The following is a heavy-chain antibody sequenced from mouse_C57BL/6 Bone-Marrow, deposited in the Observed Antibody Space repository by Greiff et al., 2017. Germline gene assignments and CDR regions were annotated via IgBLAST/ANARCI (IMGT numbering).Heavy chain of an antibody. CDR2: IYPRSGNT. CDR3: ARNYSNPYAMDY. D-gene: IGHD2-5*01. J-gene: IGHJ4*01. CDR1: GYTFTSYG. V-gene: IGHV1-81*01. Sequence: VQLQQSGAELARPGASVKLSCKASGYTFTSYGISWVKQRTGQGLEWIGEIYPRSGNTYYNEKFKGKATLTADKSSSTAYMELRSLTSEDSTVYFCARNYSNPYAMDYWGQGTSVTVSS.